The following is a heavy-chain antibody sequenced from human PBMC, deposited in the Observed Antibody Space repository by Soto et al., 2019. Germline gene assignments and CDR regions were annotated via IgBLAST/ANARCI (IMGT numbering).Heavy chain of an antibody. V-gene: IGHV3-23*01. D-gene: IGHD1-26*01. CDR1: RFTFSNYA. Sequence: GGSLRLSCAASRFTFSNYAMSWVRQAPGKGLEWVSAISAGGGSTNYADSVKGRFTISRDNSKNTLYLQMNSLRAEDTAVYYCANLVGPGGNPEGMDVWGQGTTVTVSS. CDR3: ANLVGPGGNPEGMDV. J-gene: IGHJ6*02. CDR2: ISAGGGST.